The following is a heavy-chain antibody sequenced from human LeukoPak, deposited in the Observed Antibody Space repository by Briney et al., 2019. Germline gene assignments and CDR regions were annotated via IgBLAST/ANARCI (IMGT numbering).Heavy chain of an antibody. CDR3: ARGTYYDFWSGYYTLGYFDY. V-gene: IGHV1-69*05. J-gene: IGHJ4*02. CDR2: IIPIFGTA. D-gene: IGHD3-3*01. CDR1: GGTFSSYA. Sequence: SVKVSCTASGGTFSSYAISWVRQAPGQGLEWMGGIIPIFGTANYAQKFQGRVTITTDESTSTAYMELSSLRSEDTAVYYCARGTYYDFWSGYYTLGYFDYWGQGTLVTVSS.